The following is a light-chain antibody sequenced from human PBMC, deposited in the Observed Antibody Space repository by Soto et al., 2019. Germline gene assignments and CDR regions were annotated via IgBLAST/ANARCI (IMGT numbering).Light chain of an antibody. CDR2: DAS. J-gene: IGKJ1*01. CDR1: ETVRNNY. Sequence: EIVLTQSPVTLSLSPGERATLSCRASETVRNNYLAWYQQKPGQAPRLLVDDASSRAAGIPDRFSGSGSGTDFPLTISRLEPEDFAVYYCQQCATSPRTFGQGTKVEIK. V-gene: IGKV3-20*01. CDR3: QQCATSPRT.